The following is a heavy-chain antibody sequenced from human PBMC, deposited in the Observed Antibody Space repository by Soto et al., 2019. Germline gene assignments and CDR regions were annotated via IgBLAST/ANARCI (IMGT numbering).Heavy chain of an antibody. V-gene: IGHV4-31*03. J-gene: IGHJ5*02. Sequence: SETLSLTCTVSGGSISSGGYYWSWIRQHPGKGLEWIGYIYYSGSTYYNPSLKSRVTISVDTSKNQFSLKLSSVTAADTAVYYCARAAMVRGECSWFDPWGQGTLVTVS. CDR3: ARAAMVRGECSWFDP. D-gene: IGHD3-10*01. CDR2: IYYSGST. CDR1: GGSISSGGYY.